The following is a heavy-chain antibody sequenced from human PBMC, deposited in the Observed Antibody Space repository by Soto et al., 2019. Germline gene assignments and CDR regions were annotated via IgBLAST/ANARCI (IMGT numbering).Heavy chain of an antibody. CDR1: GGTFNRNT. Sequence: QVQLVQSGAEVKKPGSSVKISCKASGGTFNRNTISWVRQAHGQDLEWMGGIIPMFGTANYAQKFQGRVTITADESTNKDYMELSRLRSEDTAVYYCARQFDFDSSGHFYAYWGQGSLVIVSS. J-gene: IGHJ4*02. V-gene: IGHV1-69*01. CDR3: ARQFDFDSSGHFYAY. CDR2: IIPMFGTA. D-gene: IGHD3-22*01.